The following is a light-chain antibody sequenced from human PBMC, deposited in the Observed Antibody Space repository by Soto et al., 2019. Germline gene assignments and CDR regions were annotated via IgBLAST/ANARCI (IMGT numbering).Light chain of an antibody. CDR3: QQYGSSPRT. CDR2: GAS. Sequence: VFTQSPGTLDLSPGERAALSCRASQSVSSSYLAWYQQKPGQAPRLLIYGASSRATGIPDRFSGSGSGTDFTLTISRLEPEDFAVYYCQQYGSSPRTFGQGTKVDIK. V-gene: IGKV3-20*01. CDR1: QSVSSSY. J-gene: IGKJ1*01.